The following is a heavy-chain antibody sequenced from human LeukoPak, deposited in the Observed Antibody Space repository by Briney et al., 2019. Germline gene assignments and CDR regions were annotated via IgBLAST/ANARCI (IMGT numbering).Heavy chain of an antibody. J-gene: IGHJ3*02. Sequence: SVKVSCKASGGTFSSYAISWVRQAPGQGLEWMGGIIPIFGTANYAQKFQGRVTMTTDTSTSTAYMELRSLRSDDTAVYYCARLRWEWELPNDAFDIWGQGTMVTVSS. CDR2: IIPIFGTA. CDR3: ARLRWEWELPNDAFDI. V-gene: IGHV1-69*05. CDR1: GGTFSSYA. D-gene: IGHD1-26*01.